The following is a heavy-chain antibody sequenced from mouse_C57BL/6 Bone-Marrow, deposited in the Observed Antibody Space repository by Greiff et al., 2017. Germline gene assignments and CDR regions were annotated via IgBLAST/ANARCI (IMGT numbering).Heavy chain of an antibody. CDR1: GFTFSGYA. CDR2: ISDGGSYT. D-gene: IGHD1-1*02. J-gene: IGHJ2*01. CDR3: ARGGYFDY. V-gene: IGHV5-4*03. Sequence: EVKLEESGGGLVKPGGSLKLSCAASGFTFSGYAMSWVRQTPEKRLEWVATISDGGSYTYYPDNVKGRFTISRDNAKNNLYLQMSHLKSEDTAMYYCARGGYFDYWGQGTTLTVSS.